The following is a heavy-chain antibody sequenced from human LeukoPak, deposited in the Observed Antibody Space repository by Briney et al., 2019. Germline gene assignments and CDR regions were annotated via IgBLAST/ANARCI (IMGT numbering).Heavy chain of an antibody. Sequence: SVKVSCKASGSTVSSCAISWVRQAPGQGLEWMEGIIPIFGTANYAQKFQGRVTITADKSTSTAYMELSSLRSEDTAVYYCASPGPNSSRRATKYFQHWGQGTLVTVSS. J-gene: IGHJ1*01. D-gene: IGHD6-13*01. CDR1: GSTVSSCA. V-gene: IGHV1-69*06. CDR3: ASPGPNSSRRATKYFQH. CDR2: IIPIFGTA.